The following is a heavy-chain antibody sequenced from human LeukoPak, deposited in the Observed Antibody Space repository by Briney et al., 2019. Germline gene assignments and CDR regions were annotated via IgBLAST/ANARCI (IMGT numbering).Heavy chain of an antibody. CDR2: ISGYNGES. Sequence: ASVKVSCKASGYSFTTYGINWVRQAPGQGLEWMGWISGYNGESSFAERFQGRVIMNTETSPRKLSVAPRGLSSDDTAGYYCWRDSPTGNIGDCWRRGILVSVSS. CDR3: WRDSPTGNIGDC. D-gene: IGHD1-1*01. CDR1: GYSFTTYG. V-gene: IGHV1-18*01. J-gene: IGHJ4*02.